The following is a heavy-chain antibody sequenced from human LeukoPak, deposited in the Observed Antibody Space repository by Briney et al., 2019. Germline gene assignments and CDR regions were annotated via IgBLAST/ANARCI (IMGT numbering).Heavy chain of an antibody. CDR3: ARVKLDILTGGSAFDI. CDR1: GGSISSSNW. J-gene: IGHJ3*02. D-gene: IGHD3-9*01. CDR2: IYHSGST. Sequence: SGTLSLTCAVSGGSISSSNWWSWVRQPPGKELEWIGEIYHSGSTNYNPSLKSRVTISVDKSKNQFSLKLSSVTAADTAVYYCARVKLDILTGGSAFDIWGQGTMVTVSS. V-gene: IGHV4-4*02.